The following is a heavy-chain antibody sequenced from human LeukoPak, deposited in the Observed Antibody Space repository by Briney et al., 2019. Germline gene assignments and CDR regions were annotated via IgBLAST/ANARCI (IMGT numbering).Heavy chain of an antibody. V-gene: IGHV3-48*03. J-gene: IGHJ4*02. CDR3: AKASNSSSWYFYFDY. CDR2: ISSSGSTI. Sequence: GGSLRLSCAASGFTFSSYEMNWVRQAPGKGLEWVSYISSSGSTIYYADSVKGRFTISRDNSKNTLYLQMNSLRAEDTAVYYCAKASNSSSWYFYFDYWGQGTLVTVSS. CDR1: GFTFSSYE. D-gene: IGHD6-13*01.